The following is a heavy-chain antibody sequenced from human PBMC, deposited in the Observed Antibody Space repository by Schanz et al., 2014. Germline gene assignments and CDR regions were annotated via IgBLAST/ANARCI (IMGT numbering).Heavy chain of an antibody. Sequence: VQLVESGGGLVKPGGSLRLSCAASGFTFSDYYMSWIRQAPGKGLEWVSSISSSSSYIYYADSVKGRFSISRDNAKNSLFLQMNRLRAEDTDLYYCAIIGVMVAVAGTRADYWGQGTLVTVSS. CDR2: ISSSSSYI. V-gene: IGHV3-11*06. D-gene: IGHD6-19*01. CDR3: AIIGVMVAVAGTRADY. CDR1: GFTFSDYY. J-gene: IGHJ4*02.